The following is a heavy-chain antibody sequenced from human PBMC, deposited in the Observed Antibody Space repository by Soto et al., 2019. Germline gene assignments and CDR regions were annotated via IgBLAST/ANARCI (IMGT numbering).Heavy chain of an antibody. J-gene: IGHJ4*02. CDR1: GYSFTSYW. V-gene: IGHV5-51*01. CDR3: ARQIYDSDSGPNFQYYFDS. D-gene: IGHD3-22*01. Sequence: PGESLKISCKGSGYSFTSYWIGWVRQMPGKGLEWMGIIYPGDSDTRYSPSFQGQVTISADKSISTAYLQWSSLRASDTAMYYRARQIYDSDSGPNFQYYFDSWGQGTLVTVSS. CDR2: IYPGDSDT.